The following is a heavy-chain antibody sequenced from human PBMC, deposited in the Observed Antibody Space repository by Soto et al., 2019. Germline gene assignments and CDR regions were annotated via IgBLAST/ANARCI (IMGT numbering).Heavy chain of an antibody. D-gene: IGHD2-2*01. CDR3: AREAAAFAY. Sequence: QVQLVQPGAEVKKPGASVKVSCKASGYTFTDYYMHWVRQAPGQGLEWMGWINPNSGSTHYAQNFQGRISMTRDTSISTAYMEVSSLRFDATAVFYCAREAAAFAYWRQGTLVTVSS. CDR1: GYTFTDYY. V-gene: IGHV1-2*02. CDR2: INPNSGST. J-gene: IGHJ4*02.